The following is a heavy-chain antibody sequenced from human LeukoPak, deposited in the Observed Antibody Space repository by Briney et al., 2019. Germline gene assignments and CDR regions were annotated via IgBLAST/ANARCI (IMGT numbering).Heavy chain of an antibody. D-gene: IGHD3-9*01. V-gene: IGHV3-7*01. CDR1: GFTFSSYW. J-gene: IGHJ4*02. CDR3: ARGGFDLRYFDWLLYYDY. Sequence: PGGSLRLSCAASGFTFSSYWMSWVRQAPGKGLEWVANIKQDGSEKYYVDSVKGRFTISRDNAKNSLYLQMNSLRAEDTAVYYCARGGFDLRYFDWLLYYDYWGQGTLVTVSS. CDR2: IKQDGSEK.